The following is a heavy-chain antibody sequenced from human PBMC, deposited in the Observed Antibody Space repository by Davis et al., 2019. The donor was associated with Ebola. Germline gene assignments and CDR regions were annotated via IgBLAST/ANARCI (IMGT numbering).Heavy chain of an antibody. D-gene: IGHD3-16*01. Sequence: GESLKISCAASGFTFSSYWMSWVRQAPGKGLEWVANIKQDGSEKYYVDSVKGRFTISRDNAKNSLYLQMNSLRAEDTAVYYCARVGGYDLGYFDYWGQGTLVTVSS. J-gene: IGHJ4*02. V-gene: IGHV3-7*03. CDR1: GFTFSSYW. CDR3: ARVGGYDLGYFDY. CDR2: IKQDGSEK.